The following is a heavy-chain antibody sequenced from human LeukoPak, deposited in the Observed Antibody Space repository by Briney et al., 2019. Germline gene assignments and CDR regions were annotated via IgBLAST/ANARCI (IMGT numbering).Heavy chain of an antibody. Sequence: SETLSLTCTVSGGSISSSSYYWGWIRQPPGKGLEWIGSIYYSGSTYYNPSLKSRVTMSVDTSKNQFSLKLSSVTAADTAVYYCARINGGPKGNWFDPWGQGTLVTVSS. CDR2: IYYSGST. CDR3: ARINGGPKGNWFDP. J-gene: IGHJ5*02. D-gene: IGHD4-23*01. V-gene: IGHV4-39*01. CDR1: GGSISSSSYY.